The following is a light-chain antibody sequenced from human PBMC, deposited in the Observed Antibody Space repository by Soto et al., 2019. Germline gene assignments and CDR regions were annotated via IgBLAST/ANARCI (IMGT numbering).Light chain of an antibody. J-gene: IGKJ2*01. CDR1: QTISSW. Sequence: DIQMTQSPSTLSGSVGDRVTITCRASQTISSWLAWYQQKPGKAPKLLIYKASTLKSGVPPRFSGSGSGTEFTLTISSLQPDDFATYYCQQSYSTPLYTFGQGTKLEIK. V-gene: IGKV1-5*03. CDR2: KAS. CDR3: QQSYSTPLYT.